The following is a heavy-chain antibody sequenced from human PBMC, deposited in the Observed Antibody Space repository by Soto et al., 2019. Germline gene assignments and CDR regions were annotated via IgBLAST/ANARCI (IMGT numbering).Heavy chain of an antibody. J-gene: IGHJ4*02. Sequence: QVQLVQSGAEVKKPGASVKVSCKASGYTFTNFGISWVRQAPGQGLEWMGWISAYNGNTKYAQNFQGRVTMTTDTSTSTAYTELRSLRSDDTAVYYCARVGTPIDYWGQGTLVTVSS. CDR1: GYTFTNFG. V-gene: IGHV1-18*01. CDR2: ISAYNGNT. CDR3: ARVGTPIDY. D-gene: IGHD7-27*01.